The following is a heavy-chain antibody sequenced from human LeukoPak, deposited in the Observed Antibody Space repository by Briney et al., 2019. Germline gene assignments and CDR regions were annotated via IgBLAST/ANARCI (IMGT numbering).Heavy chain of an antibody. CDR1: GFTFSSYA. CDR3: ARDGVRYRIIGYFDY. CDR2: ISGSGGST. D-gene: IGHD5-18*01. J-gene: IGHJ4*02. V-gene: IGHV3-23*01. Sequence: GGSLRLSCAASGFTFSSYAMSWVRQAPGKGLEWVSAISGSGGSTYYADSVKGRFTISRDNSKNTLYLQMNSLRAENTAVYYCARDGVRYRIIGYFDYWGQGTLVTVSS.